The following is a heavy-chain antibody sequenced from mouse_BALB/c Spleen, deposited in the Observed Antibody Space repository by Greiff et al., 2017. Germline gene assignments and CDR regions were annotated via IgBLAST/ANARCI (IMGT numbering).Heavy chain of an antibody. CDR2: INPDSSTI. D-gene: IGHD1-1*01. CDR3: ARPYYYGSNYAMDY. CDR1: GFDFSRYW. Sequence: EVQVVESGGGLVQPGGSLKLSCAASGFDFSRYWMSWVRQAPGKGLEWIGEINPDSSTINYTPSLKDKFIISRDNAKNTLYLQMSKVRSEDTALYYCARPYYYGSNYAMDYWGQGTSVTVSS. V-gene: IGHV4-1*02. J-gene: IGHJ4*01.